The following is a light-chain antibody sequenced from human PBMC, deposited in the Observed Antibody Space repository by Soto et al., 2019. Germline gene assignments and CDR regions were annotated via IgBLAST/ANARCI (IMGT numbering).Light chain of an antibody. V-gene: IGKV1-17*01. CDR3: LQLNTYPWT. J-gene: IGKJ1*01. Sequence: IQMTQSPSSLSASVGDRLSITCRASQVITNDLGWYQQKPGKAPKRLIYAASTLQSGVPSRFSGSGSGTESTLTISSLQPEDVATYYCLQLNTYPWTFGQGTKV. CDR2: AAS. CDR1: QVITND.